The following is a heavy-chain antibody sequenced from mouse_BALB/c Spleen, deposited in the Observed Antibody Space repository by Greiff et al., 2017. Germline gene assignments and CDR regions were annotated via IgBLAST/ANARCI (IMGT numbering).Heavy chain of an antibody. CDR2: ISSGGSYT. CDR3: ARHEGSWDYAMDY. Sequence: EVKLQESGGDLVKPGGSLKLPCAASGFTFSSYGMSWVRQTPDKRLEWVATISSGGSYTYYPDSVKGRFTISRDNAKNTLYLQMSSLKSEDTAMYYCARHEGSWDYAMDYWGQGTSVTVSP. J-gene: IGHJ4*01. D-gene: IGHD4-1*01. V-gene: IGHV5-6*01. CDR1: GFTFSSYG.